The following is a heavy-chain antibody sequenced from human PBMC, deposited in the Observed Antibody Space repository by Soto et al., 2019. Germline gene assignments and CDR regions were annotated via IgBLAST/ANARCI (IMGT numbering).Heavy chain of an antibody. D-gene: IGHD3-10*01. V-gene: IGHV1-18*01. Sequence: QVQLVQSGAEVKKPGASVKVSCKASGYTFTSYGISWVRQAPGQGLEWMGWISASNGNTNYAQKLQGRVTMTTDTSTSTAYMELRSLRDDDTAVYYCARDEGITMVRGSYKPMDVWGQGTTVTVSS. CDR3: ARDEGITMVRGSYKPMDV. CDR2: ISASNGNT. J-gene: IGHJ6*02. CDR1: GYTFTSYG.